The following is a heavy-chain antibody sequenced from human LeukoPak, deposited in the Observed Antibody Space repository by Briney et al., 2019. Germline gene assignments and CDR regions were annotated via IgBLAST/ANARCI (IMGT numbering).Heavy chain of an antibody. J-gene: IGHJ3*02. CDR2: IKSDGSEI. D-gene: IGHD5-24*01. V-gene: IGHV3-7*01. Sequence: PGGSLRLSCVASGFTFSTYYMSWVRQAPGKGLEWVANIKSDGSEIFYVDSVKGRFTVSRDNSKNSLHLQMNSLRADDAAVYYCARKQDRGDNWGDAFDIWGHGTVVTVSS. CDR1: GFTFSTYY. CDR3: ARKQDRGDNWGDAFDI.